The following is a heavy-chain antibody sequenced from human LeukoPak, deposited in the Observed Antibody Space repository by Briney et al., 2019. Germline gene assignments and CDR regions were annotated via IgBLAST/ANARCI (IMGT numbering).Heavy chain of an antibody. J-gene: IGHJ5*02. CDR2: IIPTFGTA. V-gene: IGHV1-69*13. CDR1: GGTFSSYA. CDR3: ARVFYDILTGYYNWFDP. Sequence: SVKVSCKASGGTFSSYAISWVRQAPGQGLEWMGGIIPTFGTANYAQKFQGRVTITADESTSTAYMELSSLRSEDTAVYYCARVFYDILTGYYNWFDPWGQGTLVTVSS. D-gene: IGHD3-9*01.